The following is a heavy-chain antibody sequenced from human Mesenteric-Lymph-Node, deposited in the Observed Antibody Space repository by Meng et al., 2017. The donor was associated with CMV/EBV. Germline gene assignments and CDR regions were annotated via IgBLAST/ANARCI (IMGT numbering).Heavy chain of an antibody. CDR1: GFTVGSNY. CDR3: TTALGGGGSFSDEFDY. Sequence: GGSLRLSCAASGFTVGSNYMSWVRQAPGKGLEWVGRVTGGGTTDYAAPVKDTFTISRDDSRDTLYLQMDSLKTEDTAVYYCTTALGGGGSFSDEFDYWGQGTLVTVSS. CDR2: VTGGGTT. J-gene: IGHJ4*02. V-gene: IGHV3-15*01. D-gene: IGHD2-21*02.